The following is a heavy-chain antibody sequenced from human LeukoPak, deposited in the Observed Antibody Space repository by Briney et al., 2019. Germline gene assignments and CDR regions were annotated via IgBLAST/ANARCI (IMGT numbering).Heavy chain of an antibody. CDR2: ISYDGSNK. D-gene: IGHD6-19*01. J-gene: IGHJ4*02. CDR3: AKDFSSGAPHY. CDR1: GFTFSSYG. Sequence: PGGSLRLSCAASGFTFSSYGMHWVRQAPGKGLEWVAVISYDGSNKYYADSVKGRFTISRDNSKNTLYLQMNSLRAEDTAVYYCAKDFSSGAPHYWGQGTLVTVSS. V-gene: IGHV3-30*18.